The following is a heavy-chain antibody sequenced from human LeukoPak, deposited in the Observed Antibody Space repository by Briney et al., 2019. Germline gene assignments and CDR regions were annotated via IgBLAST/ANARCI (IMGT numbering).Heavy chain of an antibody. CDR3: ARCGGGNPRWFDP. CDR1: GFTFSSYG. Sequence: GGSLRLSCAASGFTFSSYGMSWVRQAPGKGLEWVSSISSSSSYIYYSDSVKGRFTISRDNARNSMYLQMNSLRDEDTAVYYCARCGGGNPRWFDPWGQGTLVTVSS. V-gene: IGHV3-21*01. D-gene: IGHD4-23*01. J-gene: IGHJ5*02. CDR2: ISSSSSYI.